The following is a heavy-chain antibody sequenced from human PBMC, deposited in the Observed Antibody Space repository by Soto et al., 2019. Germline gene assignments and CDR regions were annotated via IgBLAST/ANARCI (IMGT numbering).Heavy chain of an antibody. CDR3: ARGLATLPVFAFDI. D-gene: IGHD6-6*01. CDR2: IYWSGDE. V-gene: IGHV2-5*01. CDR1: GFSLSTSGVG. J-gene: IGHJ3*02. Sequence: QGTLKESGPTLVKPTQPLTLTCSFSGFSLSTSGVGVGWIRQSPGKVLEWLALIYWSGDEHYRPSLKSRLTIIKDTSKNHVVLIMTDMDPVDTATYYCARGLATLPVFAFDIWGQGTMVTVSS.